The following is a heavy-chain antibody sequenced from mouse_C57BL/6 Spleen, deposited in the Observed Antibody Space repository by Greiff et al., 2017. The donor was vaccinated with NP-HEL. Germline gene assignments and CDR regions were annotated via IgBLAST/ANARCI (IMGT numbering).Heavy chain of an antibody. CDR1: GYTFTSYW. J-gene: IGHJ4*01. CDR3: ATPYDREYYYAMDY. V-gene: IGHV1-52*01. D-gene: IGHD2-12*01. CDR2: IDPSDSET. Sequence: VQLQQSGAELVRPGSSVKLSCKASGYTFTSYWMHWVKQRPIQGLEWIGNIDPSDSETHYNQKFKDKATLTVDKSSSTAYMQLSSLTSEDSAVYYCATPYDREYYYAMDYWGQGTSVTVSS.